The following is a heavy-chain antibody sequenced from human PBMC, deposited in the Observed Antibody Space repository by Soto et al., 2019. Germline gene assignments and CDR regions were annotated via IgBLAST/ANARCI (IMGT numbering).Heavy chain of an antibody. V-gene: IGHV1-69*08. Sequence: QVQLVQSGAEVKKPGSSVKVSCKASGGTFSSYTISWVRQAPGQGLEWMGRIIPILGIAYYAQEFQGRVTTIADKATSTADMELGGLRSGDTVLDYCARDNQQYYYYMAVGVIGTTVSDAS. CDR1: GGTFSSYT. J-gene: IGHJ6*03. D-gene: IGHD6-13*01. CDR2: IIPILGIA. CDR3: ARDNQQYYYYMAV.